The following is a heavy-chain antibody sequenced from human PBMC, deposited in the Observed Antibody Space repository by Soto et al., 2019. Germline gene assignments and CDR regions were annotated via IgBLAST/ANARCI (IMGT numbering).Heavy chain of an antibody. CDR2: ISSSSSTI. Sequence: HPGGSLRLSCAASGFTFSSYSMNWVRQAPGKGLEWVSYISSSSSTIYHADSVKGRFTISRDNAKNSLYLQMNSLRSEDTAVYYCARDHGWDSSRGSNYFDYWGQGTLITLSS. J-gene: IGHJ4*02. V-gene: IGHV3-48*01. CDR3: ARDHGWDSSRGSNYFDY. CDR1: GFTFSSYS. D-gene: IGHD6-19*01.